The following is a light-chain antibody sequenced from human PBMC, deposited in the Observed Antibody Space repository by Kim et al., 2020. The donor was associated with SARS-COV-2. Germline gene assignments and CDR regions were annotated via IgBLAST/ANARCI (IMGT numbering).Light chain of an antibody. Sequence: PGERATLSCLASQSVGSNLAWYQQKPGQAPRLLIYGASTRATGIPARFSGIGSGTEFTLTISSLQSEDFAVYYCQQYSNWPYTFGQGTKLEI. CDR3: QQYSNWPYT. CDR1: QSVGSN. CDR2: GAS. J-gene: IGKJ2*01. V-gene: IGKV3-15*01.